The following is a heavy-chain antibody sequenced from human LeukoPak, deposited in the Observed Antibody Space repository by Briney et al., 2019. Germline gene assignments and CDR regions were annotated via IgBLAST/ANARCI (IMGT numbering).Heavy chain of an antibody. Sequence: GGSLRLSCAASGFSFTTYWMTWVRQATGKGLEWVANIQKDGSEKNYVEAVKGRFTISRDNAENSLYLQMNSLRAEDTAVYYCARAAAGYYFDYWGQGTLVTVSS. D-gene: IGHD6-13*01. J-gene: IGHJ4*02. V-gene: IGHV3-7*05. CDR3: ARAAAGYYFDY. CDR2: IQKDGSEK. CDR1: GFSFTTYW.